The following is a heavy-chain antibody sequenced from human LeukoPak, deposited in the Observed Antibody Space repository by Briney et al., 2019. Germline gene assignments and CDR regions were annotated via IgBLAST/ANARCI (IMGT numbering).Heavy chain of an antibody. V-gene: IGHV1-69*04. Sequence: SVKVSCKASGGTFSSYAISWVRQAPGQGLEWMGRIIPIFGIANYAQKFQGRVTITADKSTSTAYMELSSLRSEDTAVYYCARSETELYYFDYWGQGTLVTVSP. J-gene: IGHJ4*02. CDR2: IIPIFGIA. D-gene: IGHD3-10*01. CDR1: GGTFSSYA. CDR3: ARSETELYYFDY.